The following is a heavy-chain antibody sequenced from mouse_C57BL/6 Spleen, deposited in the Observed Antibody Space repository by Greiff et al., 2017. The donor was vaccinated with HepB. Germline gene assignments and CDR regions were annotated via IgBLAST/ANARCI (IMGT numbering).Heavy chain of an antibody. CDR2: IDPEDGDT. D-gene: IGHD2-4*01. CDR3: TIDYDRGYFDV. V-gene: IGHV14-1*01. CDR1: GFNIKDYY. J-gene: IGHJ1*03. Sequence: VQLQQSGAELVRPGASVKLSCTASGFNIKDYYMHWVKQRPEQGLEWIGRIDPEDGDTEYDPKFQGKATMTADTSSNTAYLQLSSLTSEDTAVYYCTIDYDRGYFDVWGTGTTVTVSS.